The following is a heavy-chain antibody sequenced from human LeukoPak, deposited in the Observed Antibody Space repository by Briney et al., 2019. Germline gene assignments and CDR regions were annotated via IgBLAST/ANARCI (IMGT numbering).Heavy chain of an antibody. CDR1: GFIFKPAY. CDR3: VWSSVWEKRFYLDY. CDR2: SRPATE. Sequence: GGSLRLSCAGSGFIFKPAYINWVRQAPGKGREGVGRSRPATEDYATPVKGRFTISRDDSKNMVYLQMSSLLADDTAVYNCVWSSVWEKRFYLDYWGQGTLVTVSS. J-gene: IGHJ4*02. V-gene: IGHV3-15*01. D-gene: IGHD1-26*01.